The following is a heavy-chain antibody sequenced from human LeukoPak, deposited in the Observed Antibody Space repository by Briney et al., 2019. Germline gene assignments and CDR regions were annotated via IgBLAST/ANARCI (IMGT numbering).Heavy chain of an antibody. D-gene: IGHD3-10*01. CDR2: INSETTI. V-gene: IGHV3-48*03. CDR3: ARGYYYGSGSYSLVFDY. CDR1: GFTFSSSE. Sequence: GGSLRLSCGASGFTFSSSEMDWVRQAPGKGLEWGASINSETTIYYTDSVKGRFTISRDNTKNSVYLQMSSLRAEDTAVYYCARGYYYGSGSYSLVFDYWGQGILVTVSS. J-gene: IGHJ4*02.